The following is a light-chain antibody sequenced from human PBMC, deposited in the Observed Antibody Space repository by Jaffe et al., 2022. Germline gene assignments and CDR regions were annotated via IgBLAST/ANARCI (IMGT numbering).Light chain of an antibody. CDR3: QQYYSAPLT. CDR1: QSVLSSSDSWNY. J-gene: IGKJ4*01. CDR2: GAS. Sequence: DIVMTQSPDSLAVSLGERATINCKSSQSVLSSSDSWNYLAWFQQKLGQPPKLLIHGASTRESGVPDRFSGSGSGTDFTLTIDTLQTEDVAVYYCQQYYSAPLTFGGGTKVEIK. V-gene: IGKV4-1*01.